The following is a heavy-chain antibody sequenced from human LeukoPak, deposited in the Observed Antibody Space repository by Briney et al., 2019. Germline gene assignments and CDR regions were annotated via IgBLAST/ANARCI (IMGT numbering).Heavy chain of an antibody. D-gene: IGHD1-7*01. CDR1: GGSVSSGSYY. CDR3: ARRYNWNYAFDY. CDR2: IHYTGST. Sequence: SETLSLTCTVSGGSVSSGSYYWNWIRQPPGKGLEWIGYIHYTGSTNYNPSLKSRVTISVDTSESQFSLKLSSVTAADTAVYYCARRYNWNYAFDYWGQGSLVTVSS. V-gene: IGHV4-61*01. J-gene: IGHJ4*02.